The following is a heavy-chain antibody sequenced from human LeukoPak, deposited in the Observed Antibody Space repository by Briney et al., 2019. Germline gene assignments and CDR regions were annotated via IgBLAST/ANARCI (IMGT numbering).Heavy chain of an antibody. J-gene: IGHJ4*02. CDR3: ARGLQGEGVLDY. CDR2: IYYSGST. Sequence: SETLSLTCTVSGGSISGSYWNWIRQPPGKGLEGIGYIYYSGSTNYNPSLKSRVTLSLDTSKNQFSLKLSSVTAADTAVYYCARGLQGEGVLDYWGQGTLVTVSS. D-gene: IGHD3-16*01. CDR1: GGSISGSY. V-gene: IGHV4-59*01.